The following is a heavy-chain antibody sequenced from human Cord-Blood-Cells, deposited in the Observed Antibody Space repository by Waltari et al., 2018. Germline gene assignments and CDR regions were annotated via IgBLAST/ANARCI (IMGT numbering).Heavy chain of an antibody. Sequence: QVQLQQWGAGLLKPSETLSLTCAVYGGSFSGYYWSWIRQPPGKGLEWSGEINHSGSTNYNPSLKSRVTISVDTSKNQFSLKLSSVTAADTAVYYCARGLKGGSYYFDYWGQGTLVTVSS. CDR1: GGSFSGYY. V-gene: IGHV4-34*01. CDR3: ARGLKGGSYYFDY. J-gene: IGHJ4*02. D-gene: IGHD1-26*01. CDR2: INHSGST.